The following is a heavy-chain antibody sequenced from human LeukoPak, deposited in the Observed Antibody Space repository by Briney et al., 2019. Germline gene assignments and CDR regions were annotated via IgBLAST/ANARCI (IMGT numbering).Heavy chain of an antibody. CDR2: ISGSGGST. J-gene: IGHJ4*02. Sequence: PGGSLRLSCAASGLTFSNYWMHWVRQAPGKGLEWVSAISGSGGSTYYADSVKGRFTISRDNSKNTLYLQMNSLRAEDTAVYYCAKSGPRYCSGGSCRGGYWGQGTLVTVSS. V-gene: IGHV3-23*01. D-gene: IGHD2-15*01. CDR1: GLTFSNYW. CDR3: AKSGPRYCSGGSCRGGY.